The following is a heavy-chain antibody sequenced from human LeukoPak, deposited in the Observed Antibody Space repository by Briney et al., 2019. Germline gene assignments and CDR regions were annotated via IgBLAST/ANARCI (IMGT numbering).Heavy chain of an antibody. V-gene: IGHV1-69*06. CDR2: IIPIFGTA. J-gene: IGHJ6*03. Sequence: GASVKVSCKASGGTFSSYAISWVRQAPGQGLEWMGGIIPIFGTANYAQKFQGRVTITADKSTSTAYMELSSLRSEDTAVYYCARGQQLARGGYYYYYMDVWGKGTTVTISS. CDR1: GGTFSSYA. D-gene: IGHD6-13*01. CDR3: ARGQQLARGGYYYYYMDV.